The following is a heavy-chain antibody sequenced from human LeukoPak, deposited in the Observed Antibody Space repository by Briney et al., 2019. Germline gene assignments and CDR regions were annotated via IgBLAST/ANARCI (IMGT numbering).Heavy chain of an antibody. CDR1: GFTVSSNY. V-gene: IGHV3-53*01. CDR2: IYSGGST. J-gene: IGHJ4*02. D-gene: IGHD4-17*01. Sequence: PGGSLRLSCAASGFTVSSNYMSRVRQAPGKGLEWVSVIYSGGSTYYADSVKGRFTISRDNSKNALYLQMNSLRAEDTAVYYCARAQQGYGDYYFDYWGQGTLVTVSS. CDR3: ARAQQGYGDYYFDY.